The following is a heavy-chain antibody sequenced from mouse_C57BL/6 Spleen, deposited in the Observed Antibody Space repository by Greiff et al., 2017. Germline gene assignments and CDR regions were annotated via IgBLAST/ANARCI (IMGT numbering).Heavy chain of an antibody. CDR2: IDPSDSYT. J-gene: IGHJ4*01. D-gene: IGHD1-1*01. CDR3: ARLFITTPSAMDY. V-gene: IGHV1-69*01. CDR1: GYTFTSYW. Sequence: VQLQQSGAELVMPGASVKLSCKASGYTFTSYWMHWVKQRPGQGLEWIGEIDPSDSYTNYNQKFKGKSTLTVDKSSSTAYMQLSSLTSEDSAVYYCARLFITTPSAMDYWGQGTSVTVSS.